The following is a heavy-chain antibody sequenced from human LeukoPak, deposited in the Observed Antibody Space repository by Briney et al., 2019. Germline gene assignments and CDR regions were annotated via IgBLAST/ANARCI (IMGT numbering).Heavy chain of an antibody. CDR3: ARGRGGSYYDFWSGYYTGYYYGMDV. D-gene: IGHD3-3*01. Sequence: SETLSLTCAVYGGSFSGYYWSWIRQPPGEGLEWIGEINHSGSTNYNPSLKSRVTISVDTSKNQFSLKLSSVTAADTAVYYCARGRGGSYYDFWSGYYTGYYYGMDVWGQGTTVTVPS. CDR2: INHSGST. CDR1: GGSFSGYY. V-gene: IGHV4-34*01. J-gene: IGHJ6*02.